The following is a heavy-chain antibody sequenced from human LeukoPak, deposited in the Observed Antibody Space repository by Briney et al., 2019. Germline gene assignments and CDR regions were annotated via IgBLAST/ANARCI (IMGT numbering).Heavy chain of an antibody. CDR1: GYSFASNW. J-gene: IGHJ5*02. D-gene: IGHD3-22*01. CDR3: ARQRADTSGRSWFDP. Sequence: GESLKISCKGSGYSFASNWIVWVRRMPGKGLEWMGIIYPGDSDIKYSPSFQGQVTISADKSISTAYLQWSSLKASDSAIYYCARQRADTSGRSWFDPWGQGTLVTVSS. CDR2: IYPGDSDI. V-gene: IGHV5-51*01.